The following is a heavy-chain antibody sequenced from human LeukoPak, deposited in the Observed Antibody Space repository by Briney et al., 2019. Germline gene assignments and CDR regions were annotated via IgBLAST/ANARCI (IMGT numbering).Heavy chain of an antibody. CDR2: IRYDGNET. Sequence: AGGSLRLSRGVSGFTLSNQWMSWVRQPPGKGLEWLANIRYDGNETLFVDSVKGPFTLSTDNARRSLYLQMDSLRAEDTAVYYCARQMLMEVAGTTCHPMDVWGQGTTVTVSS. V-gene: IGHV3-7*01. D-gene: IGHD6-19*01. J-gene: IGHJ6*02. CDR1: GFTLSNQW. CDR3: ARQMLMEVAGTTCHPMDV.